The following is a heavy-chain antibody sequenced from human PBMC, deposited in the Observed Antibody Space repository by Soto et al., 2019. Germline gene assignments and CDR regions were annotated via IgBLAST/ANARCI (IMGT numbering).Heavy chain of an antibody. D-gene: IGHD5-12*01. J-gene: IGHJ2*01. CDR2: IYYSGST. V-gene: IGHV4-39*01. Sequence: QLQLQESGPGLVKPSETLSLTCTVSGGSISSSSYYWGWIRQPPGKGLEWIGSIYYSGSTYYNPSLTSRVNISVDPSKNQCSRKRGSVTAADTAVYYCARREAVAIGAYWYFALWGRGTLVTVSS. CDR1: GGSISSSSYY. CDR3: ARREAVAIGAYWYFAL.